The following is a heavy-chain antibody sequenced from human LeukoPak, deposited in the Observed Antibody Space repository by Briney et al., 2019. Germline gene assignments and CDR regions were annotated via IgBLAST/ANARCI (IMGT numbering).Heavy chain of an antibody. V-gene: IGHV3-30*01. J-gene: IGHJ4*02. CDR1: GFTFSSYA. CDR2: ISYDGSNK. Sequence: GRSLRLSCAASGFTFSSYAMHWVRQAPGKGLEWVAVISYDGSNKYYADSVKGRFTISRDNSKNTLYLQMNSLRAEDTAVYYCARDNNKGEWLLSVDYWGQGTLVTVSS. CDR3: ARDNNKGEWLLSVDY. D-gene: IGHD3-3*01.